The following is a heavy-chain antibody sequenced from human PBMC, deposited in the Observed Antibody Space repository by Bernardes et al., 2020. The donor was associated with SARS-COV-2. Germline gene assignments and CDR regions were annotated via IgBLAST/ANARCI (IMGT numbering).Heavy chain of an antibody. Sequence: GWSLRLSCAGSRFTFSTYSMSWVRQAPGKGLEWVSAISGSGFTTHYADSVKGRFTISRDNSKNTLYLQMNSLRAEDTAIYYCAKCSSTCQQGHGMDVWGQGTTVTVSS. D-gene: IGHD2-2*01. J-gene: IGHJ6*02. CDR1: RFTFSTYS. CDR2: ISGSGFTT. V-gene: IGHV3-23*01. CDR3: AKCSSTCQQGHGMDV.